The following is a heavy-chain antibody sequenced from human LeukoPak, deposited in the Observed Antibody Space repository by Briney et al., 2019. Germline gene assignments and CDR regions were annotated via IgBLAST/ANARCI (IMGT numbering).Heavy chain of an antibody. CDR2: LDWDDGK. CDR3: ARIRAGSGSYYGTIDY. CDR1: GFSLSTSGMC. J-gene: IGHJ4*02. Sequence: SGPALVKPTQTLTLTCTFSGFSLSTSGMCVSWIRQPPGKALEWLALLDWDDGKYYSTSLKTRLTISKDTSKNQVVLTMTNMDPVDTATYYCARIRAGSGSYYGTIDYWGQGTLVTVSS. D-gene: IGHD3-10*01. V-gene: IGHV2-70*01.